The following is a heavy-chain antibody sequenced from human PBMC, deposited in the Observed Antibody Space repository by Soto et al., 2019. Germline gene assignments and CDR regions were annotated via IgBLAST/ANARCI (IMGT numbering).Heavy chain of an antibody. CDR3: AKDSGWTVYYYYGMDV. CDR1: GFTFSSYG. Sequence: PGGSLRLSCAASGFTFSSYGMHWVRQAPGKGLEWVAVISYDGSNKYYADSVKGRFTISRDNSKNTLYLQMNSLRAEDTAVYYCAKDSGWTVYYYYGMDVWGQGTTVTVSS. D-gene: IGHD3-9*01. CDR2: ISYDGSNK. V-gene: IGHV3-30*18. J-gene: IGHJ6*02.